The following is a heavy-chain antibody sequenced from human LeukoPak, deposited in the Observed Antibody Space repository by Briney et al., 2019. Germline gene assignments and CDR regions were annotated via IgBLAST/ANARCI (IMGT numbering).Heavy chain of an antibody. CDR3: ARAIYDSSCYSGGDAFDI. CDR2: ISHNSSYI. CDR1: GFTFDDYS. J-gene: IGHJ3*02. Sequence: GRSLRLSCEASGFTFDDYSMHWVRQAPGKGLEWVASISHNSSYIYYADSVKGRFTISRDNAKNSLYLQMNSLRAEDTAVYYCARAIYDSSCYSGGDAFDIWGQGTMVTVSS. V-gene: IGHV3-21*01. D-gene: IGHD3-22*01.